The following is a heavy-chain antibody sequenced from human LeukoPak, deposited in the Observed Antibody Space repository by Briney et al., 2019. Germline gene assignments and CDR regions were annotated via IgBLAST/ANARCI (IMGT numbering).Heavy chain of an antibody. CDR2: IYYSGST. D-gene: IGHD2-2*01. CDR1: GGSISSSSYY. V-gene: IGHV4-61*01. J-gene: IGHJ4*02. Sequence: PSETLSLTCTVSGGSISSSSYYWSWIRQPPGKGLEWIGFIYYSGSTNYNPSLKSRVTISVDTSKNQFSLKLSSVTAADTAVYYCARGSSSNLFDYWGQGTLVTVSS. CDR3: ARGSSSNLFDY.